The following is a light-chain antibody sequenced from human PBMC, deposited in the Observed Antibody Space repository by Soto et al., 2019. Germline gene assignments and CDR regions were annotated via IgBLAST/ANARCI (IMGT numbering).Light chain of an antibody. V-gene: IGKV2-28*01. Sequence: DIVMTQSPLSLPVTPGEPASISCRSSQSLLHTNGNTYLDWYVQKPGQSPQLLIYLASYRASGVPDRFSGSGSGTDFTLKISRVEAEDVGVYYFMQGLQTPLTFGGGTKVEIK. CDR3: MQGLQTPLT. CDR1: QSLLHTNGNTY. CDR2: LAS. J-gene: IGKJ4*01.